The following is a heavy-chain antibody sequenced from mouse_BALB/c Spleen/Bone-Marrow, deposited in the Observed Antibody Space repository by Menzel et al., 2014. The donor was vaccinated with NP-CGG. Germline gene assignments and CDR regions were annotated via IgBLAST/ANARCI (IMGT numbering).Heavy chain of an antibody. CDR3: ARALYDYDDLYCAMDY. CDR2: VWGDGST. Sequence: VKLVESGPGLAAPSQSLSITCTVSGFSLTGYGVNWVRQPPGKGLEWLGMVWGDGSTDYNSALKSRLSISKDNSKSQVFLKMNSLQTDDTARYYCARALYDYDDLYCAMDYWGQGTSVTVSS. D-gene: IGHD2-4*01. J-gene: IGHJ4*01. V-gene: IGHV2-6-7*01. CDR1: GFSLTGYG.